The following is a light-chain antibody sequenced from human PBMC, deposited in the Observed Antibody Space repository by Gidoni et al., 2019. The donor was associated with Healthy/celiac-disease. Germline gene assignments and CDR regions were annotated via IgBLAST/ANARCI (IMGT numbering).Light chain of an antibody. J-gene: IGKJ1*01. Sequence: IQMPPQPSSLSASAGDRVTITCRASQGIRNDLGWYQQKPGKAPKLLIYAASSLQSGVPSRFSGSGSGTDFTLTISSLQPEDFATYYCLQDYSYPWTFGQGTKVEIK. CDR1: QGIRND. V-gene: IGKV1-6*01. CDR3: LQDYSYPWT. CDR2: AAS.